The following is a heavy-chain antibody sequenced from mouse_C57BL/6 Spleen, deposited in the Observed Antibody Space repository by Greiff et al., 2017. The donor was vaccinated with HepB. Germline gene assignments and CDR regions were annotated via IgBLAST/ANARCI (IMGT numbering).Heavy chain of an antibody. CDR3: ARHDITTGYFDY. Sequence: EVHLVESGGGLVQPGGSLKLSCAASGFTFSDYGMAWVRQAPRKGPEWVAFISNLAYSIYYADTVTGRFTISRENAKNTLYLEMSSLRSEDTAMYYCARHDITTGYFDYWGQGTTLTVSS. CDR1: GFTFSDYG. V-gene: IGHV5-15*01. D-gene: IGHD1-1*01. CDR2: ISNLAYSI. J-gene: IGHJ2*01.